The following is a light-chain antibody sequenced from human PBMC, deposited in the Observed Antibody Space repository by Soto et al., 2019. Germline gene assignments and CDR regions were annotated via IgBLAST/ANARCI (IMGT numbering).Light chain of an antibody. Sequence: QPVLTQPPSASGTPGQRVTISCSGSSSNIASNTVHWYQQVPGTAPKLLIYSNNQRPSGVPDRFSGSKSGTSASLAISGLQSEDEADYYCAAWDDSLNGLVFGTGTKVTVL. CDR2: SNN. J-gene: IGLJ1*01. V-gene: IGLV1-44*01. CDR3: AAWDDSLNGLV. CDR1: SSNIASNT.